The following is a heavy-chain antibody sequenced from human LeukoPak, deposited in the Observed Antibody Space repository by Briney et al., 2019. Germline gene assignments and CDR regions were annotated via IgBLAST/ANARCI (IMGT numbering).Heavy chain of an antibody. CDR1: GFTFSRYD. J-gene: IGHJ5*02. Sequence: GGSLRLSCAASGFTFSRYDIHWVRQPPGKGLEWVSSMGNGGDSYYPGSVKGRFIISRENAKNSLYLQVNNLRAEDTAVYYCARVGAVKVPAATFPEWFDPWGQGTLVTVSP. V-gene: IGHV3-13*01. D-gene: IGHD2-2*01. CDR3: ARVGAVKVPAATFPEWFDP. CDR2: MGNGGDS.